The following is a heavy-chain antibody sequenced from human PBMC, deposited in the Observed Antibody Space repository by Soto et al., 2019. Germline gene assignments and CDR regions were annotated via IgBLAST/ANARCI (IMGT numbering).Heavy chain of an antibody. V-gene: IGHV1-2*02. CDR2: INTYTGGT. J-gene: IGHJ4*02. CDR3: ARAFCSDIGCSDYFDS. CDR1: GYTFSVNY. D-gene: IGHD3-3*02. Sequence: ASVKVSCKASGYTFSVNYMHWVRQAPGQGLEWIAWINTYTGGTRYAQKFQGRVTVTWDTSISTAFMELSRLRSDDTAIYFCARAFCSDIGCSDYFDSWGQGTLVTVSS.